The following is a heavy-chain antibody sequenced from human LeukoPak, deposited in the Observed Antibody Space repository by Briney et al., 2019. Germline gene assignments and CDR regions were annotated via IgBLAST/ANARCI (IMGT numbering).Heavy chain of an antibody. D-gene: IGHD2-2*01. Sequence: GASVKVSCKASGYTFTGYYMHWVRQAPGQGLEWMGWINPNSGGTNYAQKFQGRVTMTRDTSISTAYMELSRLRSDDTAVYYCARSAYQPLIPVWFDPWGQGTLVTVSS. J-gene: IGHJ5*02. CDR1: GYTFTGYY. CDR3: ARSAYQPLIPVWFDP. CDR2: INPNSGGT. V-gene: IGHV1-2*02.